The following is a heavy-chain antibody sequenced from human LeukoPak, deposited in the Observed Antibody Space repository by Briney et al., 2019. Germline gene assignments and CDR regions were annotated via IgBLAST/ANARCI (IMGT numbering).Heavy chain of an antibody. J-gene: IGHJ6*03. D-gene: IGHD4-23*01. Sequence: SVKVSCKTSGFTFNRSVMQWVRQARGQRLEWIGWIVLGSGSTNYAQKFQDRVAFTRDMSTSTAYLELSGLRSEDTAVYYCAADPRPFHGGSSNFYYMDVWGKGTTVTVSS. V-gene: IGHV1-58*02. CDR3: AADPRPFHGGSSNFYYMDV. CDR1: GFTFNRSV. CDR2: IVLGSGST.